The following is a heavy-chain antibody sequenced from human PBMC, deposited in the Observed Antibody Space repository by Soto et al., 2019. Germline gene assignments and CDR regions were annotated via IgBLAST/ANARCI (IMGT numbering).Heavy chain of an antibody. V-gene: IGHV3-30*18. CDR3: AKVVVARTNWYYFDC. J-gene: IGHJ4*02. Sequence: GSLRLSCAASGFTFRSYGMYWVRQAPGKGLEWVAVISYDGSNKYYADSVKGRFTISRDSSKNTLYLQMNSLRAEDTAVYYCAKVVVARTNWYYFDCWGQGTLVTVSS. CDR1: GFTFRSYG. D-gene: IGHD2-2*01. CDR2: ISYDGSNK.